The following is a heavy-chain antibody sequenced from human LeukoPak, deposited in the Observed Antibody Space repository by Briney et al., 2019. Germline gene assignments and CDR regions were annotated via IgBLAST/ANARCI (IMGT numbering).Heavy chain of an antibody. V-gene: IGHV4-59*01. J-gene: IGHJ4*02. CDR2: IYYSGST. CDR1: GPSISSYY. D-gene: IGHD5-18*01. Sequence: SETLSLTCTVSGPSISSYYWSWIRQPPGKGLEWLGYIYYSGSTNYNPSLKSRVTISVDTSKNQFSLKLTSVTAADTAVYYCARGGEGYPLPHYFDYWGQGTLVTVSS. CDR3: ARGGEGYPLPHYFDY.